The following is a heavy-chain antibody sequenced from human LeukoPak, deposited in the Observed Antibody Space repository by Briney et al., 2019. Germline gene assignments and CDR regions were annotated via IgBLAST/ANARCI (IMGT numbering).Heavy chain of an antibody. Sequence: GASMKLSCKASGLTFTGYYIHWVRQAPGQGLEWMGWVNPNSGGTNYAQMFQGRVTMTRDTSINTAYMELSGLRSDDTAVYYCARDSYGGNWSLGYWGQGTLVTVTS. CDR3: ARDSYGGNWSLGY. D-gene: IGHD4-23*01. CDR2: VNPNSGGT. V-gene: IGHV1-2*02. CDR1: GLTFTGYY. J-gene: IGHJ4*02.